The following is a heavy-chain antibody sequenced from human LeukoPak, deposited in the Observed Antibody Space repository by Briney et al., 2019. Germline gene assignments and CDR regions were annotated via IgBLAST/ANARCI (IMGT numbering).Heavy chain of an antibody. J-gene: IGHJ4*02. D-gene: IGHD1-7*01. V-gene: IGHV3-21*01. Sequence: PGGPLRLSCAASGFTFSSYSMNRVRQAPGKGLEWVSSISSSSSYIYYADSVKGRFTISRDNAKNSLYLQMNSLRAEDTAVYYCARGSMNYAVFDYWGQGTLVTVSS. CDR1: GFTFSSYS. CDR3: ARGSMNYAVFDY. CDR2: ISSSSSYI.